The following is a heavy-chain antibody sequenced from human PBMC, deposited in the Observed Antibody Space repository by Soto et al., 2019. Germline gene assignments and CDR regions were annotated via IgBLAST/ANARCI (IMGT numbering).Heavy chain of an antibody. V-gene: IGHV1-69*13. J-gene: IGHJ5*02. D-gene: IGHD3-3*01. Sequence: SVKVSCKASGGTFSSYAISWVRQAPGQGLEWMGGIIPIFGTANYAQKFQGRVTITADESTSTAYMELSSLRSEDTAVYYCACHGYYDFWSGYYEYWFDPWGQGTLVTVSS. CDR1: GGTFSSYA. CDR2: IIPIFGTA. CDR3: ACHGYYDFWSGYYEYWFDP.